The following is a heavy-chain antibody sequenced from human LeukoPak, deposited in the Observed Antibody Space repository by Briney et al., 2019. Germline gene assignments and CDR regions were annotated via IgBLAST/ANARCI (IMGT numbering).Heavy chain of an antibody. V-gene: IGHV3-66*02. CDR1: GFTVSSNY. CDR3: ARVTAMVLKYYYYMDV. Sequence: GGSLRLSCAASGFTVSSNYMSWVRQAPGKGLEWVSVIYSGGSTYYADSVKGRFAISRDNSKNTLYLQMNSLRAEDTAVYYCARVTAMVLKYYYYMDVWGKGTTVTVSS. CDR2: IYSGGST. J-gene: IGHJ6*03. D-gene: IGHD5-18*01.